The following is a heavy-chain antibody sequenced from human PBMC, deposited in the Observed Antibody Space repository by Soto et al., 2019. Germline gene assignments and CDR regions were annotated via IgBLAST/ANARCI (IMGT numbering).Heavy chain of an antibody. CDR3: AKNSRTVVNCCLHY. V-gene: IGHV3-23*01. Sequence: PGGSLRLSCAASGFTFSSYAMSWVRQAPRKGLEWVSAISGSGGSTYYADSVKGRFTISRDNSKNTLYLQMNSLRAEDTAVYYCAKNSRTVVNCCLHYWGQGTLVTVSS. J-gene: IGHJ4*02. CDR1: GFTFSSYA. CDR2: ISGSGGST. D-gene: IGHD2-15*01.